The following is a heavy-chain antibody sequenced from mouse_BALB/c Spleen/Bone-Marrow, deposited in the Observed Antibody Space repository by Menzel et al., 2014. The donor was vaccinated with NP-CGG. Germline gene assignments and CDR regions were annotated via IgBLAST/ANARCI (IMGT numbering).Heavy chain of an antibody. CDR1: GYTFTDYA. Sequence: VQVVESGPELATPGVSVKLSCKASGYTFTDYAMHWVKQSHAKSLEWIGVISTYSGNTNYNQKFKGKAAMNEDKSSSNAYMELARLTYDDASYYYCRSRRQLGLAFYAMDYWGQGTSVTVSS. CDR3: RSRRQLGLAFYAMDY. V-gene: IGHV1-67*01. J-gene: IGHJ4*01. D-gene: IGHD3-2*01. CDR2: ISTYSGNT.